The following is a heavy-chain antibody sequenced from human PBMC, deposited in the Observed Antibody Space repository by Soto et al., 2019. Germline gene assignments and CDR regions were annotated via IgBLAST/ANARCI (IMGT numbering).Heavy chain of an antibody. CDR3: AKEDYGGPDYYYYGMDV. Sequence: QVQLVESGGGVVQPGRSLRLSCAASGFTFSSYGMHWVRQAPGKGLEWVAVISYDGSNKYYADSVKGRFTISRDNSKNTLDLQMNSLRAEDTAVYYCAKEDYGGPDYYYYGMDVWGQGTTVTVSS. CDR2: ISYDGSNK. J-gene: IGHJ6*02. V-gene: IGHV3-30*18. D-gene: IGHD4-17*01. CDR1: GFTFSSYG.